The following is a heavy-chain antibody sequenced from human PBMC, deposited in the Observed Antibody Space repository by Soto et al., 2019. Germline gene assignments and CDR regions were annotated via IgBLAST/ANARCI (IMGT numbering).Heavy chain of an antibody. CDR1: DVSISSGGYY. CDR3: ARGSQLERDAFDI. V-gene: IGHV4-31*03. D-gene: IGHD1-1*01. CDR2: IYYTGSS. J-gene: IGHJ3*02. Sequence: SETLSLTCTVSDVSISSGGYYWSWIRQPPGKGLEWIGYIYYTGSSYYNPSLKSRITMSLDTSKNQFSLELSSVTVADTAVYYCARGSQLERDAFDIWGQGTMVTVSS.